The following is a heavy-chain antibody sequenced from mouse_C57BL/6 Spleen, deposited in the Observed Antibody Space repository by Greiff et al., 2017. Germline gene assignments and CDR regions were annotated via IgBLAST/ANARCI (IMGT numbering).Heavy chain of an antibody. D-gene: IGHD1-1*01. J-gene: IGHJ4*01. CDR2: IRLKSDNYAT. V-gene: IGHV6-3*01. CDR1: GFTFSNYW. Sequence: EVKVEESGGGLVQPGGSMKLSCVASGFTFSNYWMNWVRQSPEKGLEWVAQIRLKSDNYATHYAESVKGRFTISRDDSKSSVYLQMNNLRAEDTGIYYCSRTTVVEDYYAMDYWGQGTSVTVSS. CDR3: SRTTVVEDYYAMDY.